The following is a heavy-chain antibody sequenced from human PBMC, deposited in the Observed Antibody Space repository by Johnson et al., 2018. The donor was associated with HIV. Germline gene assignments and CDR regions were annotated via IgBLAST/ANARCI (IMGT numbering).Heavy chain of an antibody. D-gene: IGHD2-15*01. V-gene: IGHV3-30*04. CDR1: GFTFSSYA. CDR3: AREGEVGRAFDI. J-gene: IGHJ3*02. Sequence: QVQLVESGGGVVQPGRSLRLSCAASGFTFSSYAMHWFRQAPGKGLEWVAVISYDGSNKYYADSVKGRFTISRDNSKNTLYLQMNSLRAEDTAVYYCAREGEVGRAFDIWGQGTMVTVSS. CDR2: ISYDGSNK.